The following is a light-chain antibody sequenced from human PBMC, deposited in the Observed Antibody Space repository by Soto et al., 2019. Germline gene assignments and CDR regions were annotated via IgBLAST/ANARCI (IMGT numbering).Light chain of an antibody. CDR2: GDT. CDR1: SSNIGAGYD. V-gene: IGLV1-40*01. CDR3: QSYDSSLSAWV. J-gene: IGLJ3*02. Sequence: QAVVTQPPSVSGAPGQSVTISCTGGSSNIGAGYDVHWYQHLPGTAPKLLIHGDTNRPSGVPDRFSGSKSATSASLAITGLQAEDEADYYCQSYDSSLSAWVFGGGTQLTVL.